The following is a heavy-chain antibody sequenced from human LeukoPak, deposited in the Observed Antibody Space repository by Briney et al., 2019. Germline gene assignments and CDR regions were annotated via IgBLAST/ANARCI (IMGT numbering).Heavy chain of an antibody. CDR3: ARQGGPYGDLDY. CDR1: GGSISSSSYY. Sequence: SETLSLTCTVSGGSISSSSYYWGWIRQPPGKGLEWIGSIYYSGSTYYNPSLKSRVPISVDTSKNQFSLKLSSVTAADTAVYYCARQGGPYGDLDYWGQGTLVTVSS. V-gene: IGHV4-39*01. J-gene: IGHJ4*02. CDR2: IYYSGST. D-gene: IGHD4-17*01.